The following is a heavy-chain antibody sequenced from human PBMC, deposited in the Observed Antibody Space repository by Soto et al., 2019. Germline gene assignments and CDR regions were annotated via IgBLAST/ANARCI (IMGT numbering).Heavy chain of an antibody. D-gene: IGHD2-15*01. Sequence: EVQLVESGGGLVKPGGSLSLSCAASGFTFSSYSMNWVRQAPGKGLEWVSSISSGSSYIFYADSVRGRFTISRDNAKNSLYLQMKRLRAEETAVYYCARGPGCSGGSCDRNYHYYGLDVWGQGTTVSVSS. CDR1: GFTFSSYS. CDR2: ISSGSSYI. CDR3: ARGPGCSGGSCDRNYHYYGLDV. V-gene: IGHV3-21*01. J-gene: IGHJ6*02.